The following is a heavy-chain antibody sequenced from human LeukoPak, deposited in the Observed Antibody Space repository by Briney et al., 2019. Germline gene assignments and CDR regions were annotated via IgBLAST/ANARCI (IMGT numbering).Heavy chain of an antibody. V-gene: IGHV3-7*01. CDR1: GFTFSSYW. CDR2: MKQDGSEI. Sequence: GGSLRLSCEASGFTFSSYWMSWVCQAPGKGLEWVANMKQDGSEIYYVGSVRGRFTISRDNAKNSLYLQMNSLRAEDTAVYYCARRGSYSLFDYWGPGTLVTVSS. CDR3: ARRGSYSLFDY. J-gene: IGHJ4*02. D-gene: IGHD1-26*01.